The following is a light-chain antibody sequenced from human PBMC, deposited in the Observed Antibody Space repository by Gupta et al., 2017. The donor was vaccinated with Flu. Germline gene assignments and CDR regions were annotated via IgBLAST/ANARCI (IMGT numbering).Light chain of an antibody. J-gene: IGKJ2*03. V-gene: IGKV1-5*03. CDR2: KAS. CDR3: QNHDRDFYS. Sequence: DIQMAQSPSTLSASVGDRVTITCRASQTISTSLAWYQQKPGKAPKLLIYKASSLESGVPSRGSGSGSGSEFTLTIRSLEPDDFATYYWQNHDRDFYSFGQGTKLEIK. CDR1: QTISTS.